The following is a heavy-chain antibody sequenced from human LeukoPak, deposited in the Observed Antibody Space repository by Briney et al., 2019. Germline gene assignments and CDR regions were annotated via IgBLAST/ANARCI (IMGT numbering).Heavy chain of an antibody. J-gene: IGHJ4*02. Sequence: GGSLRLSCAASEFTFSSYSMNWVRQAPGKGLEWVSYISSSSSTIYYADSVKGRFTISRDNAKNSLYLQMNSLRAEDTAVCYCARVGVRFDYWGQGTLVTVSS. V-gene: IGHV3-48*01. CDR1: EFTFSSYS. CDR2: ISSSSSTI. CDR3: ARVGVRFDY. D-gene: IGHD3-16*02.